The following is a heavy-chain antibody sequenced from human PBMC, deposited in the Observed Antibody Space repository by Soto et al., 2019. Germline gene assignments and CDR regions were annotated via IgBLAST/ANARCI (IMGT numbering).Heavy chain of an antibody. J-gene: IGHJ4*02. CDR1: GFTFSSYA. V-gene: IGHV3-23*01. CDR2: ISGSGGST. Sequence: EVQLLESGGGLVQPGGSLRLSCAASGFTFSSYAMSWVRQAPGKGLEWVSAISGSGGSTYYADSVKGRFTISRDNSKNXLYLQMNSLRAEDTAVYYCAKDRSGSYSPYYFDYWGQGTLVTVSS. CDR3: AKDRSGSYSPYYFDY. D-gene: IGHD1-26*01.